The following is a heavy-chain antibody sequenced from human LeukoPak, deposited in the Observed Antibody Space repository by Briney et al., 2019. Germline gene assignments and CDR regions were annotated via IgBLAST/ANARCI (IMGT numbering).Heavy chain of an antibody. V-gene: IGHV2-5*02. CDR2: ISWDDDK. CDR1: GFSHSTSGLD. CDR3: AHRRALDFYGY. J-gene: IGHJ4*02. Sequence: GPTLANPTQTHKLTRTSSGFSHSTSGLDFCRTRQPPVNALEGLPLISWDDDKRYSPSLKSRLTITKDTSKTQVVLTMTNMDPVDTATYYCAHRRALDFYGYWGQGTLVTVSS. D-gene: IGHD2/OR15-2a*01.